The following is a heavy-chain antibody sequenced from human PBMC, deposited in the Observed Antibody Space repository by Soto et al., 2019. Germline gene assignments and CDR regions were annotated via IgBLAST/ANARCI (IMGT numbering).Heavy chain of an antibody. D-gene: IGHD6-6*01. CDR1: GFSLTTSGVG. J-gene: IGHJ3*01. CDR3: ARGIATRPVFAFDV. Sequence: SGPTLVNPTQTLTLTCSFSGFSLTTSGVGVGWIRQPPGKALEWLAHIYWSGDEHYRPSLKSRLGIMKAASKNQVVLTMTNMDPVDTATYYCARGIATRPVFAFDVWGQGTMVTVSS. CDR2: IYWSGDE. V-gene: IGHV2-5*01.